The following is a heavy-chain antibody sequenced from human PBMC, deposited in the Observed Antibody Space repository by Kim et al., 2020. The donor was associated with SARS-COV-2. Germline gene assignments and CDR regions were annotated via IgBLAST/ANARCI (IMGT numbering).Heavy chain of an antibody. CDR1: GYSFSTYW. CDR3: TSPGAISGGAHFQY. J-gene: IGHJ1*01. CDR2: IYPGNFDA. D-gene: IGHD2-2*01. V-gene: IGHV5-51*01. Sequence: GESLKISCRGSGYSFSTYWIGWVRQMPGKGLEWIGIIYPGNFDARYSPSFQGQVTISVERSTSTAYLQWSSLKASDTAIYYCTSPGAISGGAHFQYWGQGTPVTVSS.